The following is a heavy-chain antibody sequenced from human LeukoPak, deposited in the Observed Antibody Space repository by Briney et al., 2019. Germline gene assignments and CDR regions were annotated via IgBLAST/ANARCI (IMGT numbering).Heavy chain of an antibody. CDR3: ARVFYYGSRYYYMDV. D-gene: IGHD3-10*01. CDR2: IKQDGSGK. Sequence: GGSLRLSCAASRFTLSSYWMSWVRQAPGKGLEWVANIKQDGSGKYYVDSVKGRFTISRDNAKNSLFLQMNSLRVEDTAVYYCARVFYYGSRYYYMDVWGKGTTVTVSS. CDR1: RFTLSSYW. J-gene: IGHJ6*03. V-gene: IGHV3-7*01.